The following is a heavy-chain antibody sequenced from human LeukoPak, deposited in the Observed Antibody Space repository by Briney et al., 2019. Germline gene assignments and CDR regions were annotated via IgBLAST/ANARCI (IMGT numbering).Heavy chain of an antibody. CDR1: GFTFSSYA. CDR2: ISYDGSNK. CDR3: AREKDDSIGGPFDP. V-gene: IGHV3-30-3*01. Sequence: GGSLRLSSAASGFTFSSYAMHWVRQAPGKGLEWVAVISYDGSNKYYADSVKGRFTISRDNSKNTLYLQMSSLRAEDTAVYYCAREKDDSIGGPFDPWGQGTLVTVSS. D-gene: IGHD3-22*01. J-gene: IGHJ5*02.